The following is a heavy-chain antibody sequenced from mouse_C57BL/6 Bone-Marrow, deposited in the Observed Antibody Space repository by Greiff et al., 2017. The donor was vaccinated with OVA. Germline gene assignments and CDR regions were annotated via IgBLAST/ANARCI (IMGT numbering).Heavy chain of an antibody. CDR2: ISNGGGST. V-gene: IGHV5-12*01. CDR1: GFTFSDYY. CDR3: ARVDGPDGVFAY. Sequence: EVKLMESGGGLVQPGGSLKLSCAASGFTFSDYYMYWVRQTPEKRLEWVAYISNGGGSTYYPDNVKGRFTISRANAKNTLYLQMSRLKSEDTAMYYCARVDGPDGVFAYWGQGTLVTVSA. D-gene: IGHD2-3*01. J-gene: IGHJ3*01.